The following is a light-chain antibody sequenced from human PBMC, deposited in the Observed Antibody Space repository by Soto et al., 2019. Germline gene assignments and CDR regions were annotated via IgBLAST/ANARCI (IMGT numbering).Light chain of an antibody. CDR1: SSDVGGYNY. CDR3: SSYAGSNNYV. CDR2: EVN. J-gene: IGLJ1*01. Sequence: QSVLTQPPSASGCPGQSVTISCTGTSSDVGGYNYVSWYQQHPGRAPKLMIYEVNMRPSGVPDRFSGSKSGNTASLTVSGLQAEDEGYYYCSSYAGSNNYVFGTGTKVSVL. V-gene: IGLV2-8*01.